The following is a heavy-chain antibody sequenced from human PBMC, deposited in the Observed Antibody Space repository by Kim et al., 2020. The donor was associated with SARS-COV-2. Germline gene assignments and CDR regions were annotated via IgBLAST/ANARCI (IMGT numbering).Heavy chain of an antibody. CDR3: ARVRSGSYPGLYFDY. Sequence: QKFQGRVTLTRDTSASTAYMELSSLRSEDTAVCYCARVRSGSYPGLYFDYWGQGTLVTVSS. V-gene: IGHV1-3*01. J-gene: IGHJ4*02. D-gene: IGHD1-26*01.